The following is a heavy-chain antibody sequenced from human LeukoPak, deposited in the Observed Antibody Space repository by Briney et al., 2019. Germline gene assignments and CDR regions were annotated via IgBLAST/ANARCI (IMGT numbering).Heavy chain of an antibody. J-gene: IGHJ4*02. CDR3: ATSTDYYDASGFYY. CDR1: GTSFKSYG. V-gene: IGHV1-69*06. Sequence: GASVKVSCKASGTSFKSYGFHWVRQAPGQGLEWIGRTVPIYDAPIYAQKVHGRVTITADTSTTIVYMELSSLRSEDTAIFYCATSTDYYDASGFYYWGQGTLVSVSS. D-gene: IGHD3-9*01. CDR2: TVPIYDAP.